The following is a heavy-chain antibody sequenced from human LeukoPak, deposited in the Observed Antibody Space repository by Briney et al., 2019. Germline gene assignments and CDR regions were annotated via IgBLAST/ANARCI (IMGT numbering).Heavy chain of an antibody. CDR2: ISGSGGST. J-gene: IGHJ4*02. D-gene: IGHD3-22*01. CDR1: GFTFSSYA. CDR3: AKKFYSESSGRKQARTLDY. Sequence: PGGSLRLSCAASGFTFSSYAMSWVRQAPGKGLEWVSGISGSGGSTNYADSVKGRFTISRDNSKNTLYLQMNSLRAEDTAVYYCAKKFYSESSGRKQARTLDYWGQGTLVTVSS. V-gene: IGHV3-23*01.